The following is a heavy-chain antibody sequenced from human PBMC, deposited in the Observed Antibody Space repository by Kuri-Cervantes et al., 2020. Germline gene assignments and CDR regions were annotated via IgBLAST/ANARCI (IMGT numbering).Heavy chain of an antibody. CDR3: ARKLVVGSRDFDY. CDR1: GGSFSGYY. Sequence: SETLSLTCAVYGGSFSGYYWSWIRQPPWKGLEWIGEINHSGSTNYIPSLKSRVTISVDTSKNQFSLKLSSVTAADTAVYYCARKLVVGSRDFDYWGQGTLVTVSS. D-gene: IGHD2-15*01. J-gene: IGHJ4*02. V-gene: IGHV4-34*01. CDR2: INHSGST.